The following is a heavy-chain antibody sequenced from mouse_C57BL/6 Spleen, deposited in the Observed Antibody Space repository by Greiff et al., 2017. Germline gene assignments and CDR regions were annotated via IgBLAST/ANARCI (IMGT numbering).Heavy chain of an antibody. CDR3: ARGITTVVGPTGWYCDV. CDR2: IYPGSGNT. V-gene: IGHV1-76*01. Sequence: VKVVESGAELVRPGASVKQSCKASGYTFTDYYINWVKQRPGQGLEWIARIYPGSGNTYYNEKFKGKATLTAEKSSSTAYMQLSSLTSEDSAVYFGARGITTVVGPTGWYCDVWGTGTTVTVSS. CDR1: GYTFTDYY. D-gene: IGHD1-1*01. J-gene: IGHJ1*03.